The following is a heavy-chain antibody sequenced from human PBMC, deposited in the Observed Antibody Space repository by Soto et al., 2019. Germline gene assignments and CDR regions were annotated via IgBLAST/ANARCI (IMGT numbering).Heavy chain of an antibody. CDR1: GGSFSGYY. V-gene: IGHV4-34*01. D-gene: IGHD6-19*01. CDR2: INHSGST. Sequence: PSETLSLTCAVYGGSFSGYYWSWIRQPPGKGLEWIGEINHSGSTSYNPSLKSRVTISVDTSKNQFSLKLSSVTAADTAVYYCARGPGGRVRRGWVYWGQGTLVTVSS. J-gene: IGHJ4*02. CDR3: ARGPGGRVRRGWVY.